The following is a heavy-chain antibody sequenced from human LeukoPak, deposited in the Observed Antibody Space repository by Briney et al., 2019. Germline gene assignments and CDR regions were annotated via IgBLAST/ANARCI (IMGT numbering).Heavy chain of an antibody. D-gene: IGHD3-3*01. V-gene: IGHV3-21*01. CDR1: GFTFDDYA. J-gene: IGHJ4*02. CDR3: ARAYYDFWSGYGYFDY. CDR2: ISSSSSYI. Sequence: GGSLRLSCAASGFTFDDYAMHWVRQAPGKGLEWVSSISSSSSYIYYADSVKGRFTISRDNAKNSLHLQMNSLRAEDTAVYYCARAYYDFWSGYGYFDYWGQGTLVTVSS.